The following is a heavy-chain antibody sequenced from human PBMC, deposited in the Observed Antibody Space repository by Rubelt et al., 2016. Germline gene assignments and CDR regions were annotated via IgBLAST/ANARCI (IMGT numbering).Heavy chain of an antibody. CDR1: GGSISSSSYY. CDR3: ARGKPGSWFDP. CDR2: IYYSGST. Sequence: QLQLQESGPGLVKPSETLSLTCTVSGGSISSSSYYWGWIRQPPGKGLEWIGSIYYSGSTYYNPSLKSRVTSSVDTSKNQFSLKLSSVTAADTAVYYCARGKPGSWFDPWGQGTLVTVSS. J-gene: IGHJ5*02. V-gene: IGHV4-39*07.